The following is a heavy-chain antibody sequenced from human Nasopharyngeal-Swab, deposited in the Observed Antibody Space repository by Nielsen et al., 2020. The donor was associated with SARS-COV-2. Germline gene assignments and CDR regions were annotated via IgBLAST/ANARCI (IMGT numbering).Heavy chain of an antibody. J-gene: IGHJ6*03. CDR3: ARERGRGGIWNYYYYYMDV. D-gene: IGHD3-10*01. CDR1: GGSISSSNW. V-gene: IGHV4-4*02. Sequence: SETLSLTCAVSGGSISSSNWWSWVRQPPGKGLEWIGEIYHSGSTYYNPSLKSRVTISVDTSKNQFSLKLSPVTAADTAVYYCARERGRGGIWNYYYYYMDVWGKGTTVTVSS. CDR2: IYHSGST.